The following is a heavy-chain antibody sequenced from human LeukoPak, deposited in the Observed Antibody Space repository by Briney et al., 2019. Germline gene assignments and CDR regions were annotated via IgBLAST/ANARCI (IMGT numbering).Heavy chain of an antibody. D-gene: IGHD3-10*01. CDR2: IRYDGSNK. J-gene: IGHJ4*02. CDR1: GFTFSSYG. Sequence: PGGSLRLSCAASGFTFSSYGMHWVRQVPGKGLEWVAFIRYDGSNKYYADSVKGRFTISRDNSKNTLYLQMNSLRPEDTAVYYCAKEDLWFGELLYHSYFDYWGQGTLVTVSS. CDR3: AKEDLWFGELLYHSYFDY. V-gene: IGHV3-30*02.